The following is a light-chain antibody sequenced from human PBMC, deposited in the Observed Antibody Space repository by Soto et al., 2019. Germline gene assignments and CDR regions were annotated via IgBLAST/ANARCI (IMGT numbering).Light chain of an antibody. CDR1: QSISSNY. V-gene: IGKV3-20*01. J-gene: IGKJ1*01. Sequence: DIVLTQSPHTLSLSPGERATRSCRASQSISSNYLAWYQQKPGQAPRLLIFGASSRATGFPDRFSGSGYGTDFTLTISRLEPEDFAVYYCQQYASSPTFGPGIKVDI. CDR3: QQYASSPT. CDR2: GAS.